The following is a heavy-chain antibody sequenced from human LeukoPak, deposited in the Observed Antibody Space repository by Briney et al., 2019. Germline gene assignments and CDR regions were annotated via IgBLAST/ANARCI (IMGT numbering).Heavy chain of an antibody. J-gene: IGHJ4*02. CDR1: GYTFTSYG. V-gene: IGHV1-18*01. Sequence: GSVKVSCKASGYTFTSYGISWVGQAPGQGLEWMGWISAYNGNTNYAQKLQGRVTMTTDTSTSTAYMELRSLRSDDTAVYYCARDPFPPIRFLEWLLDYWGQGTLVTVSS. CDR3: ARDPFPPIRFLEWLLDY. D-gene: IGHD3-3*01. CDR2: ISAYNGNT.